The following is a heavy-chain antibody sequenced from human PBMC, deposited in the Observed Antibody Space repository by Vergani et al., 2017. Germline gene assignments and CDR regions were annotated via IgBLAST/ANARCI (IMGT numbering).Heavy chain of an antibody. CDR1: GFTFSSYA. CDR2: ISSDGSNK. Sequence: QVQLVESGGGVVQPGRSLRLSCAASGFTFSSYAMHWVRQAPGKGLEWVAVISSDGSNKYYADSVKGRFTISRDNSKNTLYLQMTSRRAEDTAVYDGARDRPGPWLVLGFDYRGVDPWGQGTLVTVSS. V-gene: IGHV3-30*01. CDR3: ARDRPGPWLVLGFDYRGVDP. D-gene: IGHD6-19*01. J-gene: IGHJ5*02.